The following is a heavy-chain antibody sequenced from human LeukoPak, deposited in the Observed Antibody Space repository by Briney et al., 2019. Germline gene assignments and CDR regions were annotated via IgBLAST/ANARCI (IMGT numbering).Heavy chain of an antibody. J-gene: IGHJ6*03. D-gene: IGHD1-26*01. V-gene: IGHV3-66*01. Sequence: AGGSLRLSCAASGFTVSSNYMSWVRQAPGKGLEWVSVMYTLGNTNYADSVRGRFTISRDNSKNTLYLQMNSLRAEDTAVYYCAGYGGSYPYYMDVWGKGTTVTISS. CDR3: AGYGGSYPYYMDV. CDR2: MYTLGNT. CDR1: GFTVSSNY.